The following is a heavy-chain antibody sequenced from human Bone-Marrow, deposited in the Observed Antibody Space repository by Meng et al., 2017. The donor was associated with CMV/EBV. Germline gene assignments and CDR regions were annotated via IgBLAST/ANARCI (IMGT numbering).Heavy chain of an antibody. CDR2: ISSSGSTI. V-gene: IGHV3-11*01. Sequence: GESLKISCAASGFTFSDYYMSWIRQAPGKGLEWVSYISSSGSTIYYADSVKGRFTISRDNAKNSLYLQMNSLRAEDTAVYYCAREGIVVVPAAITHASSYYYYGMDVWGQGTTVTVSS. D-gene: IGHD2-2*01. J-gene: IGHJ6*02. CDR3: AREGIVVVPAAITHASSYYYYGMDV. CDR1: GFTFSDYY.